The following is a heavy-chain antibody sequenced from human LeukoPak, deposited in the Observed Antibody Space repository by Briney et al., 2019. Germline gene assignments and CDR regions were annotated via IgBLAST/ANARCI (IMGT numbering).Heavy chain of an antibody. CDR1: GYTYTSYG. CDR3: ASVKRYCSSTSCYTPFDY. Sequence: ASVKVSCKASGYTYTSYGISRVRQAPGQGLEGMEWISAYNGNTNYAQKLQGRVTMTTDTSTSTAYMELSSLRSEDTAVYYCASVKRYCSSTSCYTPFDYWGQGTLVTVSS. D-gene: IGHD2-2*02. CDR2: ISAYNGNT. V-gene: IGHV1-18*01. J-gene: IGHJ4*02.